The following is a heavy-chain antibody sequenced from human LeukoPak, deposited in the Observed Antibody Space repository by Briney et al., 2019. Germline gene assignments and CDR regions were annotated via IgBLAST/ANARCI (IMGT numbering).Heavy chain of an antibody. CDR3: AKDIHYDSSGYYGY. D-gene: IGHD3-22*01. CDR1: GFTFSSYG. CDR2: ISGSGGST. J-gene: IGHJ4*02. V-gene: IGHV3-23*01. Sequence: GGSLRLSCAASGFTFSSYGMSWVRQAPGKGLEWVSAISGSGGSTYYADSVKGRFTISRDNSKNTLYLQMNSLRAEDTAVYYCAKDIHYDSSGYYGYWGQGTLVTVSS.